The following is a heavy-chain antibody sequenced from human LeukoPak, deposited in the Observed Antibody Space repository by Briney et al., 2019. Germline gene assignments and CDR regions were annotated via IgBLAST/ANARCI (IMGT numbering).Heavy chain of an antibody. D-gene: IGHD3-3*01. CDR1: GGSISSYY. Sequence: SETLSLTCTISGGSISSYYWSWIRQPPGKGLEWIGYIYYSGSTNYNPSLKSRVTISVDTSKNQSSLKLSSVTAADTAVYYCARLFKGYYYGMDVWGQGTTVTVSS. CDR3: ARLFKGYYYGMDV. V-gene: IGHV4-59*08. J-gene: IGHJ6*02. CDR2: IYYSGST.